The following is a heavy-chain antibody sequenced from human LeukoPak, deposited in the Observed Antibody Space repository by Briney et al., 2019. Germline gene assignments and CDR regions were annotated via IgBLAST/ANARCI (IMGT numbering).Heavy chain of an antibody. CDR3: AATLYGGNPY. CDR2: IGTAGDT. J-gene: IGHJ4*02. V-gene: IGHV3-13*01. CDR1: GFTSSSYD. Sequence: PGGSLRLSCAASGFTSSSYDMHWVRQAPGKGLEWVSAIGTAGDTYYPGYVKGRFPISSENAKNSLYLQVNSLRAGDTTVYCCAATLYGGNPYWGQGPLVTVSS. D-gene: IGHD4-23*01.